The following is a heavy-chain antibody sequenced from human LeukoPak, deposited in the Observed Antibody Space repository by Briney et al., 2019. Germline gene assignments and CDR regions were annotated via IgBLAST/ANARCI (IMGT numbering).Heavy chain of an antibody. Sequence: SETLSLTCTVSGGSISSGDYYWSWIRQPPGKGLEWIGYIYYSGSTCYNPSLKSRVTTSIDTSKNQFSLRLTSVTAADTAVYYCARLGVAGGYYYGMDVWGQGTTVTVSS. CDR3: ARLGVAGGYYYGMDV. V-gene: IGHV4-30-4*01. CDR1: GGSISSGDYY. CDR2: IYYSGST. J-gene: IGHJ6*02. D-gene: IGHD2-15*01.